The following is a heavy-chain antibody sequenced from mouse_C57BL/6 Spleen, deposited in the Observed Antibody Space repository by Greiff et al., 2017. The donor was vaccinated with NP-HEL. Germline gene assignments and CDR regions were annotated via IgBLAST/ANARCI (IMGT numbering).Heavy chain of an antibody. CDR1: GYTFTSYW. V-gene: IGHV1-55*01. CDR2: IYPGSGST. CDR3: ARSPVELPGDY. D-gene: IGHD1-1*01. J-gene: IGHJ4*01. Sequence: QVQLQQPGAELVKPGASVKMSCKASGYTFTSYWITWVKQRPGQGLEWIGDIYPGSGSTNYNETFKNKATLTVDTSSSTAYMQLSSLTSEDSAVYYWARSPVELPGDYWGQGTSVNVSS.